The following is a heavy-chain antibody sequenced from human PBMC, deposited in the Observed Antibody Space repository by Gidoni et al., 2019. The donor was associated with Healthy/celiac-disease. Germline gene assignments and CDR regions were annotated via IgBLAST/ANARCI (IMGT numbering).Heavy chain of an antibody. CDR1: GVTLSSYS. V-gene: IGHV3-21*01. Sequence: EVQLVESGRGMVKPGGSLRLSCAAPGVTLSSYSMNWVRQAPGKGLEWVSSISSSSSYIYYADSVKSRFTISRDNAKNSLYLQMNSLRAEDTAVYYCARRGHDYGDDDAFDIWGEGTMVTVSS. J-gene: IGHJ3*02. CDR3: ARRGHDYGDDDAFDI. D-gene: IGHD4-17*01. CDR2: ISSSSSYI.